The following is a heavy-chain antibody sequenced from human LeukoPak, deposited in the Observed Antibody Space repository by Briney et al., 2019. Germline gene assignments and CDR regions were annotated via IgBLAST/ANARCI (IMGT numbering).Heavy chain of an antibody. CDR2: ITPKSGDT. J-gene: IGHJ4*02. Sequence: ASVKVSCKASGYTFSDFYIHWVRQAPGQGLEYVGWITPKSGDTYSPQRFQGRVTMTRDASISTACMELSSLRSDDTAVYFCARVRLADERAWAYWGQGTLVTVSS. CDR3: ARVRLADERAWAY. D-gene: IGHD3-3*02. V-gene: IGHV1-2*02. CDR1: GYTFSDFY.